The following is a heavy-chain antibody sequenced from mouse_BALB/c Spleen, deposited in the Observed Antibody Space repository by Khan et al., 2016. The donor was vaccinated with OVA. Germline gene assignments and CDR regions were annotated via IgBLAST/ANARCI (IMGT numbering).Heavy chain of an antibody. CDR3: TRSYYSYYFDY. J-gene: IGHJ2*01. V-gene: IGHV1-5*01. D-gene: IGHD1-1*01. Sequence: EVQLQQSGTVLARPGASVKMSCKASGYSFTSYWMHWVKQRPGQGLEWIGAIYPGISDTRYNQKFKVKAKLTAVTSARTAYMELSSLTNEDSAVYFCTRSYYSYYFDYWGQGTTLTGSS. CDR1: GYSFTSYW. CDR2: IYPGISDT.